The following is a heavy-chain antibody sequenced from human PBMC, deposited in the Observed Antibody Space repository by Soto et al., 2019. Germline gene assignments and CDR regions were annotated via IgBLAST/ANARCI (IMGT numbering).Heavy chain of an antibody. J-gene: IGHJ4*02. CDR1: GFPFSSYW. CDR2: IKQDGSEK. V-gene: IGHV3-7*05. Sequence: PGGSLRLSCAASGFPFSSYWMSWVRQAPGKGLEWVANIKQDGSEKYYVDSVKGRFTISRDNAKNSLYLQINSLRAEDSAVYYCAREDSVVATALIDYWGQGTLVTVSS. D-gene: IGHD2-21*01. CDR3: AREDSVVATALIDY.